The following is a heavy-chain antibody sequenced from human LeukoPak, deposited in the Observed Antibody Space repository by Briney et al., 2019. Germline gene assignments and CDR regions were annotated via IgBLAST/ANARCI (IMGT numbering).Heavy chain of an antibody. CDR3: TTGGIVAVPALDY. Sequence: GGSLRLSCAASGFSFSHSWMSWVRQAPGKGLEWVGRIKSKTDGGTTDYAAPVKGRFTISRDDSKNTVYLQMNSLKIEDTAVYYCTTGGIVAVPALDYWGQGTLVTVSS. D-gene: IGHD2-2*01. V-gene: IGHV3-15*01. CDR1: GFSFSHSW. J-gene: IGHJ4*02. CDR2: IKSKTDGGTT.